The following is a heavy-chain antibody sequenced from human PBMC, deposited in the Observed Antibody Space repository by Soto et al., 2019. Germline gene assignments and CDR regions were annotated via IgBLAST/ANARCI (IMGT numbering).Heavy chain of an antibody. CDR2: IRSKSKGNAT. CDR1: GFTFSGSA. V-gene: IGHV3-73*01. CDR3: VRGGSNYAS. Sequence: PGGSLRLSCAASGFTFSGSALHWVRQASGKGLEWVGRIRSKSKGNATAYGASVKGRFTISRDDSKNSMYLQMDSLRGEDTAVYYCVRGGSNYASWGQGTLVTVSS. J-gene: IGHJ5*02. D-gene: IGHD4-4*01.